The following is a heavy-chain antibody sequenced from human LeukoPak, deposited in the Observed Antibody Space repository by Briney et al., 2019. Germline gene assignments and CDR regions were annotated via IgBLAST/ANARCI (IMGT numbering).Heavy chain of an antibody. CDR3: ARDEPYSSSLFDY. Sequence: GGSLRLSCAASGFTFSSYSMNWVRQAPGKGLEWVSSISSSSSYIYYADSVKGRFTISRDNAKNSLYLQMNSLRAEDTAVYYCARDEPYSSSLFDYWGQGTLVTVSS. V-gene: IGHV3-21*01. CDR2: ISSSSSYI. J-gene: IGHJ4*02. D-gene: IGHD6-13*01. CDR1: GFTFSSYS.